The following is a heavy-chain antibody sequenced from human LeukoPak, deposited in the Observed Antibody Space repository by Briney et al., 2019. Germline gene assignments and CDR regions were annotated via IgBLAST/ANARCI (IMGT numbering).Heavy chain of an antibody. CDR1: GGSISSGGYS. D-gene: IGHD6-13*01. CDR2: IYYSGST. CDR3: ARGGRSSWGIGNYYYYYMDV. J-gene: IGHJ6*03. V-gene: IGHV4-61*08. Sequence: ESGPRLVKPSQTLSLTCAVSGGSISSGGYSWSWIRQPPGKGLEWIGYIYYSGSTNYNPSLKSRVTISVDTSKNQFSLKLSSVTAADTAVYYCARGGRSSWGIGNYYYYYMDVWGKGTTVTVSS.